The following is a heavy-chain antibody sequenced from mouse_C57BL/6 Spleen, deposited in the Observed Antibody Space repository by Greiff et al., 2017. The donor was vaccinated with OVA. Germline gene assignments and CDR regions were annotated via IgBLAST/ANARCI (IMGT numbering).Heavy chain of an antibody. CDR1: GYTFTDYY. Sequence: VQLQQSGAELVRPGASVKLSCKASGYTFTDYYINWVKQRPGQGLEWIARIYPGSGNTYYNEKFKGKATLTAEKSSSTAYMQLSSLTSEDSAVYFCARGEDDYGAWFAYWGQGTLVTVSA. D-gene: IGHD2-4*01. V-gene: IGHV1-76*01. J-gene: IGHJ3*01. CDR3: ARGEDDYGAWFAY. CDR2: IYPGSGNT.